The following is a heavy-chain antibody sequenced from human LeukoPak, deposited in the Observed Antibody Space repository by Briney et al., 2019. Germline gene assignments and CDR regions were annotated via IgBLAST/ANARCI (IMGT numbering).Heavy chain of an antibody. CDR2: ISGSGGST. V-gene: IGHV3-23*01. CDR3: AKDKDGDRYPFDY. Sequence: PGGSVRHSCAASGFTFSSYAMSWVRQAPGKGLEWVSAISGSGGSTYYADSVKGRFTISRDNSKNTLYLQMNSLRAEDTAVYYCAKDKDGDRYPFDYWGQGTLVTVSS. CDR1: GFTFSSYA. D-gene: IGHD2-21*02. J-gene: IGHJ4*02.